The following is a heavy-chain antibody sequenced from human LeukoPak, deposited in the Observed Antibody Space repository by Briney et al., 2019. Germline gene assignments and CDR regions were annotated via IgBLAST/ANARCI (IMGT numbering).Heavy chain of an antibody. CDR1: GFAFGSYA. CDR2: ISSSGSTI. CDR3: AKGYYYDSSGYYQHFDH. Sequence: PGGSLRLSCAASGFAFGSYAMHWVRQAPGKGLEWVSYISSSGSTIFYADSVKGRFTISRDNAKNSLYLQMNSLRAEDTAVYYCAKGYYYDSSGYYQHFDHWGQGTLVTVSS. J-gene: IGHJ4*02. V-gene: IGHV3-48*03. D-gene: IGHD3-22*01.